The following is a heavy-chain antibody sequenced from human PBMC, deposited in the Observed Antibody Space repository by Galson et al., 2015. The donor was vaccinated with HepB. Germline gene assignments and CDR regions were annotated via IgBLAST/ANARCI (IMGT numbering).Heavy chain of an antibody. CDR2: VNPKSGGT. Sequence: SVKVSCKASGYTFTGHYIHWVRQAPGQGLEWLGRVNPKSGGTKYAQRFQDRVIITSDTSNNTAYMDLSSLISDDTAVYFCARESGNGWRFDFWGQGSLVSVSS. CDR1: GYTFTGHY. CDR3: ARESGNGWRFDF. J-gene: IGHJ4*02. V-gene: IGHV1-2*06. D-gene: IGHD6-19*01.